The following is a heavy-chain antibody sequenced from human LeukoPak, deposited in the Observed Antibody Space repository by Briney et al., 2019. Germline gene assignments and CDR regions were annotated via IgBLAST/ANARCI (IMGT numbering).Heavy chain of an antibody. D-gene: IGHD3-10*01. Sequence: GGSLRFSCAASGFTFDDYAMHWVRQAPGKGLEWVSGISWSSGSIDYADSVKGRFTISRDNAKNSLYLQMNSLRAEDTALYYCAKGRTYYGSGSYAFHDWGQGTLVTVSS. CDR3: AKGRTYYGSGSYAFHD. CDR2: ISWSSGSI. V-gene: IGHV3-9*01. J-gene: IGHJ4*02. CDR1: GFTFDDYA.